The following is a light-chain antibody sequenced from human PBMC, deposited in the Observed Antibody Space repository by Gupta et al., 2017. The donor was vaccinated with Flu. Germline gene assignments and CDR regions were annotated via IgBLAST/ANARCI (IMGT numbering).Light chain of an antibody. Sequence: GESTSPSQRGHQSVGSQVSLYQQKPGQAPRLFIYHTSTRATDIPARFSGSGSGTEFTLTISSLQSDDFAVYYCQQYNLWPPTFGQGTKVEI. J-gene: IGKJ1*01. CDR3: QQYNLWPPT. CDR2: HTS. CDR1: QSVGSQ. V-gene: IGKV3-15*01.